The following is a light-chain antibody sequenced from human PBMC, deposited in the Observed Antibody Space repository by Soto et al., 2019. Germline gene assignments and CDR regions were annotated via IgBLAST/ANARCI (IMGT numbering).Light chain of an antibody. V-gene: IGKV1-39*01. CDR1: QSISSY. Sequence: DIQMTQSPSSLSASVGDRVTITCRASQSISSYLNWYQQKPGKAPKLLIYAASSLQSGVPSRFSGSASGTDFTRTITSLQPEDFTTYYCHQSYSTPRTFGQATKVEIK. J-gene: IGKJ1*01. CDR2: AAS. CDR3: HQSYSTPRT.